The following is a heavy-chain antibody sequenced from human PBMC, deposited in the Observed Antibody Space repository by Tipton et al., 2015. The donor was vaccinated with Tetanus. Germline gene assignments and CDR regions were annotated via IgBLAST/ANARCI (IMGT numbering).Heavy chain of an antibody. CDR1: GASSTSGNYY. CDR3: ARTSGYMYSDC. J-gene: IGHJ4*02. V-gene: IGHV4-61*01. Sequence: TLSLTCTVSGASSTSGNYYWAWIRQPPGKGPEWIGYIDYFGSTKYNPSLKSRVAMSVDTSKNQLSLRLNSVTSADTAVYYCARTSGYMYSDCWGQGTLVTVSS. CDR2: IDYFGST. D-gene: IGHD3-3*01.